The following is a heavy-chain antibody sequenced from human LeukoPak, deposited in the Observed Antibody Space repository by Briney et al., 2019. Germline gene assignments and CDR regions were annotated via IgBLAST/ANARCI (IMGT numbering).Heavy chain of an antibody. CDR2: ISVSGNT. CDR3: AKAPVTTCSGAYCYPFDY. CDR1: GFTLSSYA. D-gene: IGHD2-15*01. J-gene: IGHJ4*02. Sequence: GGSLRLSRAASGFTLSSYAMSWVRQGPGKGLEWVSAISVSGNTYHADSVKGRFTISRDSSKNTLYLQMNSLRAGGAAVYYCAKAPVTTCSGAYCYPFDYWSQGTLVTVSS. V-gene: IGHV3-23*01.